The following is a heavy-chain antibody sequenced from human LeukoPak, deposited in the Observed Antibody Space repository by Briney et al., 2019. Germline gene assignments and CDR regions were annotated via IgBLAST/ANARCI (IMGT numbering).Heavy chain of an antibody. J-gene: IGHJ2*01. Sequence: GSLRLSCAASGFTFSSYGMSWVRQAPGKGLEWIGTIYYTGSTYYNRALKSRVTISVDTSKNQFSLKLNSVTAADTAVYYCARDRKYDWYFDLWGRGTLVTVSS. CDR1: GFTFSSYG. V-gene: IGHV4-39*07. D-gene: IGHD2-2*01. CDR2: IYYTGST. CDR3: ARDRKYDWYFDL.